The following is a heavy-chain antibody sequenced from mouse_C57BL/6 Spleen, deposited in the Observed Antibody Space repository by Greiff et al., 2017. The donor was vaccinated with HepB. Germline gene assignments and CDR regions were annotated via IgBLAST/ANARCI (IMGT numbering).Heavy chain of an antibody. CDR1: GYTFTSYW. CDR3: ANGNYDY. D-gene: IGHD2-1*01. V-gene: IGHV1-50*01. J-gene: IGHJ2*01. Sequence: QVQLQQPGAELVKPGASVKLSCKASGYTFTSYWMQWVKQRPGQGLEWIGEIDPSDSYTNYNQKFKGKATLTVDTSSSTAYMQLSSLPSEDSAVYYCANGNYDYWGQGTTLTVSS. CDR2: IDPSDSYT.